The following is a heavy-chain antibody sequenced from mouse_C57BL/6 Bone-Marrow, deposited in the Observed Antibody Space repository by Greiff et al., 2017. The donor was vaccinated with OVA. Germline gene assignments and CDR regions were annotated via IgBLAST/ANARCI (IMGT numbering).Heavy chain of an antibody. J-gene: IGHJ4*01. CDR2: IDPSDSYT. CDR3: ARSSYSLYAMDY. CDR1: GYTFTSYW. Sequence: QVQLQQPVAELVKPGASVKLSCKASGYTFTSYWMQWVKQRPGQGLEWIGEIDPSDSYTNYNQKFKGKATLTVDTSSSTAYMQLSSLTSEDSAVYYCARSSYSLYAMDYWGQGTSVTVSS. D-gene: IGHD2-12*01. V-gene: IGHV1-50*01.